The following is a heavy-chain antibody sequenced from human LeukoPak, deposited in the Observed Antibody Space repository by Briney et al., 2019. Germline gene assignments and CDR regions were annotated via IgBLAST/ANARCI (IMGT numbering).Heavy chain of an antibody. CDR3: ARGTAAAGDYYFDY. CDR1: GFTFSIYV. Sequence: GGSLRLSCAASGFTFSIYVMSWVRQAPGKGLEWVANIKQDGSEKYYVDSVKGRFTISRDNAKNSLYLQMNSLRAEDTAVYYCARGTAAAGDYYFDYWGQGTLVTVSS. V-gene: IGHV3-7*03. D-gene: IGHD6-13*01. CDR2: IKQDGSEK. J-gene: IGHJ4*02.